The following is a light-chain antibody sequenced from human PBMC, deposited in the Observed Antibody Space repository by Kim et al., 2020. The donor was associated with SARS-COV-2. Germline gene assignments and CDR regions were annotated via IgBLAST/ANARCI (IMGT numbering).Light chain of an antibody. Sequence: GQSITIAGTGTNSDIGTYDFVSWYQQHPGKAPKLIISDVNNRASGVSTRFSGSKSDNMAFMTISGLQAEDEADYYCSSFTSRTTVVYGGGTQLTVL. CDR2: DVN. CDR3: SSFTSRTTVV. J-gene: IGLJ2*01. V-gene: IGLV2-14*03. CDR1: NSDIGTYDF.